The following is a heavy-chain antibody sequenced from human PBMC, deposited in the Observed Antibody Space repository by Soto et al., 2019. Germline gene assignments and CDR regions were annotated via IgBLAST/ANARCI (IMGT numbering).Heavy chain of an antibody. CDR3: ARHLLLYYYDSSGYYLRDAFDI. CDR1: GGSISSGGYY. CDR2: IYYGGST. Sequence: PSETLSLTCTVSGGSISSGGYYWSWIRQHPGKGLEWIGYIYYGGSTYYNPSLKSRVTISVDTSKNQFSLKLSSVTAADTAVYYCARHLLLYYYDSSGYYLRDAFDIWGQGTMVTVSS. J-gene: IGHJ3*02. D-gene: IGHD3-22*01. V-gene: IGHV4-31*03.